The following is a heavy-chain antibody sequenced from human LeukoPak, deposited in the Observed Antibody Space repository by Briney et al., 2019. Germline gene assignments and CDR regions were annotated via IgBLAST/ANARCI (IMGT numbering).Heavy chain of an antibody. J-gene: IGHJ4*02. CDR3: ARVGYSGYDSRPVFNY. CDR1: GYTFTNYA. D-gene: IGHD5-12*01. CDR2: INTGNGNT. Sequence: ASVKVSCKASGYTFTNYALHWVRQAPGQRLEWMGWINTGNGNTKYSQKFQGRVTITRATSASTAYMELSSLRSEDTAVYYCARVGYSGYDSRPVFNYWGQGTLVTVSS. V-gene: IGHV1-3*04.